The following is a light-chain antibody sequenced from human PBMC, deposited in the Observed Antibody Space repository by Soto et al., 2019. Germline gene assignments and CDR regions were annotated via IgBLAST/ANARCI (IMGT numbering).Light chain of an antibody. CDR3: QYWDDYSWT. V-gene: IGKV1-5*03. J-gene: IGKJ1*01. CDR1: QSITDW. Sequence: DIQMTQSPSTLSASVGDRVTITCRASQSITDWLAWYQQKPGKAPKFLIYTASNLEAGVPSRFSGSGSGTEFTLTISSVQPDDFATYYCQYWDDYSWTFGQGTKVEIK. CDR2: TAS.